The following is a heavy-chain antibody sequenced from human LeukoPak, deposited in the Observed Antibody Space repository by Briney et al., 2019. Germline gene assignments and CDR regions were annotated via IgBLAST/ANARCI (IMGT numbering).Heavy chain of an antibody. Sequence: GASVKVSCKASGYTFTGYYMHWVRQAPGQGLEWMGWINPNSGGTNYAQKFQGRVTMTRDTSISTAYMELSRLRSDDTAVYYCARDPQWMSDAFDIWGQGTMVTVSS. V-gene: IGHV1-2*02. CDR2: INPNSGGT. CDR3: ARDPQWMSDAFDI. D-gene: IGHD5-12*01. CDR1: GYTFTGYY. J-gene: IGHJ3*02.